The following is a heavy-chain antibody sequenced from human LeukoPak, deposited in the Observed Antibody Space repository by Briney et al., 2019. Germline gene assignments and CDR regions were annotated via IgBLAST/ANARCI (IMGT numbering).Heavy chain of an antibody. CDR1: GYTFTSYD. CDR2: MKLNSGNT. J-gene: IGHJ3*02. CDR3: ARPQLYDYVWGSYRSSFAFDI. Sequence: ASVKVSYKASGYTFTSYDINWVRQAPGQGLEWMGWMKLNSGNTGYAQKFQGRVTMTRNTSISTAYMELSSLRSEDTAVYYCARPQLYDYVWGSYRSSFAFDIWGQGTMVTVSS. V-gene: IGHV1-8*01. D-gene: IGHD3-16*02.